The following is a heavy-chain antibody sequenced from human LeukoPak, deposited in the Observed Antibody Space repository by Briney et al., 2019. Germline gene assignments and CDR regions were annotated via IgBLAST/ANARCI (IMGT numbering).Heavy chain of an antibody. Sequence: ASVKVSCKASGYTFTGYYIHWVRQAPGQGLEWMGRINPNSGGTNYAQKFQGRVTVTGDTSISTAYMELSRLRSDDTAVYYCARDGLYNWNVAHWFDPWGQGTLVTVSS. CDR1: GYTFTGYY. D-gene: IGHD1-1*01. J-gene: IGHJ5*02. V-gene: IGHV1-2*06. CDR3: ARDGLYNWNVAHWFDP. CDR2: INPNSGGT.